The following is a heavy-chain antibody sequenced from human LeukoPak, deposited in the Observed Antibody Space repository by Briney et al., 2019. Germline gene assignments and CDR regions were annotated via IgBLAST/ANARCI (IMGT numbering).Heavy chain of an antibody. CDR3: ARVWSSGYTKDY. CDR2: ISSSSSTI. CDR1: GFRFSGSS. Sequence: GSLRLSCVASGFRFSGSSMIWVRQAPGKGLEWVSYISSSSSTIYYADSVKGRFTISRDNAKNSVYLQMNSLRAEDTAVYYCARVWSSGYTKDYWGQGTLVTVSS. J-gene: IGHJ4*02. D-gene: IGHD3-22*01. V-gene: IGHV3-48*04.